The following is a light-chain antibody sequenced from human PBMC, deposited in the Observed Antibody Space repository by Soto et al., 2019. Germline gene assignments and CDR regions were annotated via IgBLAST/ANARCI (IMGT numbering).Light chain of an antibody. Sequence: DVQLTQSPSSMSASVGERVSITCRASQGISTFLAWYQQHPGTAPKLLIYDASNWQSGVPSRFSGSGSGTEFTLTISSLQPEDFATYYCQQFNNYPLTFGGGTKVEIK. CDR2: DAS. V-gene: IGKV1-9*01. CDR1: QGISTF. J-gene: IGKJ4*01. CDR3: QQFNNYPLT.